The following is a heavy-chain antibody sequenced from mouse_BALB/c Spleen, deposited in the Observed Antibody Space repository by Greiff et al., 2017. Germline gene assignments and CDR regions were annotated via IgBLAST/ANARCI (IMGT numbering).Heavy chain of an antibody. J-gene: IGHJ3*01. V-gene: IGHV2-6-7*01. CDR1: GFSLTGYG. Sequence: QVQLKESGPGLVAPSQSLSITCTVSGFSLTGYGVNWVRQPPGKGLEWLGMIWGDGSTDYNSALKSRLSISKDNSKSQVFLKMNSLQTDDTARYYCAREEYDYDAGTFAYWGQGTLVTVSA. CDR3: AREEYDYDAGTFAY. D-gene: IGHD2-4*01. CDR2: IWGDGST.